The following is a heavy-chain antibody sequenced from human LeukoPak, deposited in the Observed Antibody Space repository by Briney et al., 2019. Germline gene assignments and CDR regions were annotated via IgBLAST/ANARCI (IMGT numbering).Heavy chain of an antibody. CDR3: ARARPYGSGSYYRLKPNNFDY. D-gene: IGHD3-10*01. V-gene: IGHV4-34*01. CDR2: INHSGST. CDR1: GGSFSGYY. J-gene: IGHJ4*02. Sequence: PSETLSLTCAVYGGSFSGYYWSWIRQPPGKGLEWIGEINHSGSTNYNPSLKSRVTISVDTSKNQFSLKLSSVTAADTAVYYCARARPYGSGSYYRLKPNNFDYLGQGTLVTVSS.